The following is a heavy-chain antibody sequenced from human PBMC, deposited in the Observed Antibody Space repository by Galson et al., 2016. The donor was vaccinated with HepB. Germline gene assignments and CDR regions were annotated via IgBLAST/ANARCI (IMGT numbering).Heavy chain of an antibody. D-gene: IGHD2-2*01. V-gene: IGHV3-33*01. CDR3: ARAAGASSWSEINH. Sequence: SLRLSCAASGFNLRSHGMHWVRQAPGKGLQWLAVIWYDGSRTFYEESVKGRFTISRDNTKNELYLEMNTLRVEDTAIYYCARAAGASSWSEINHWGQGTLVTVSS. J-gene: IGHJ5*02. CDR1: GFNLRSHG. CDR2: IWYDGSRT.